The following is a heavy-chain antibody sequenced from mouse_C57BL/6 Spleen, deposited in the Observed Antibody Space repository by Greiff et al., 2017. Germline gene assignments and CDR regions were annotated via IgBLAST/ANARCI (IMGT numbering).Heavy chain of an antibody. V-gene: IGHV1-81*01. CDR3: ARRESLYRPFDY. CDR1: GYTFTSYG. D-gene: IGHD1-1*01. CDR2: IYPRSGNT. J-gene: IGHJ2*01. Sequence: VKLVESGAELARPGASVKLSCKASGYTFTSYGISWVKQRTGQGLEWIGEIYPRSGNTYYNEKFKGKATLTADKSSSTAYMELRSLTSEDSAVYFCARRESLYRPFDYWGQGTTLTVSS.